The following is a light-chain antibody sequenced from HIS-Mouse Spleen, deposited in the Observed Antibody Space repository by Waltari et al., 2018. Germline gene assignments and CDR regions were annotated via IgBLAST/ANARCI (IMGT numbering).Light chain of an antibody. Sequence: SYELTQPPSVSVSPGQTARNTCSGDALPKQYAYWYQQKPGQAPVLLIYKDSDRPSGIPERFSGSSSGTTVTLTISGVQAEDEADYYCQSADSSGTYWVFGGGTKLTVL. CDR1: ALPKQY. CDR2: KDS. CDR3: QSADSSGTYWV. J-gene: IGLJ3*02. V-gene: IGLV3-25*03.